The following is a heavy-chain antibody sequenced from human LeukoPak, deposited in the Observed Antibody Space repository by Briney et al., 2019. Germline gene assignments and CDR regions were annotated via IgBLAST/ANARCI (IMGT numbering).Heavy chain of an antibody. V-gene: IGHV1-69*04. J-gene: IGHJ4*02. D-gene: IGHD3-22*01. CDR2: IIPILGIA. CDR3: ARDRGYDSSGYPYYFDY. CDR1: GGTFSSYA. Sequence: SVKVSCKASGGTFSSYAISWVRQAPGQGLEWMGRIIPILGIANYAQKFQGRVTITANKSTSTAYMELSSLRSEDTAVYYCARDRGYDSSGYPYYFDYWGQGTLVTVSS.